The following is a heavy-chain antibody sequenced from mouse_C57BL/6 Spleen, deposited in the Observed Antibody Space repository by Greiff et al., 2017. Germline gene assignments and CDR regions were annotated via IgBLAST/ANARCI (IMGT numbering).Heavy chain of an antibody. CDR1: GYTFTSYG. J-gene: IGHJ4*01. D-gene: IGHD2-2*01. Sequence: VQLQQSGAELARPGASVKLSCKASGYTFTSYGISWVKQRTGQGLEWIGEIYPRSGNTYYNEKFKGKATLTADKSSSTEYMELRSLTSEDSAVYVCARWSTMVTTGDYYAMDYWGQGTSVTVSS. CDR2: IYPRSGNT. V-gene: IGHV1-81*01. CDR3: ARWSTMVTTGDYYAMDY.